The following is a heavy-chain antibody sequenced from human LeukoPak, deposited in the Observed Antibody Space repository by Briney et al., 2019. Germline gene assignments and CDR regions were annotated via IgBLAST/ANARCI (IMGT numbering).Heavy chain of an antibody. CDR3: ARGKYYDFWSGFSATNFDY. CDR1: GFTFSSYG. J-gene: IGHJ4*02. Sequence: GGSLRLSCAASGFTFSSYGMHWVRQAPGKGLEWVAVIWYDGSNKYYADSVKGRFTISRDNSKNTLYLQMNSLRAEDTAVYYCARGKYYDFWSGFSATNFDYWGQGTLVTVSS. D-gene: IGHD3-3*01. V-gene: IGHV3-33*01. CDR2: IWYDGSNK.